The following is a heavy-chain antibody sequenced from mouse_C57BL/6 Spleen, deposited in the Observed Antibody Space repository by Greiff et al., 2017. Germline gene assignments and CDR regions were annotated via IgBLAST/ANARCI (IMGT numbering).Heavy chain of an antibody. J-gene: IGHJ3*01. CDR3: ARSGGDYGYGRFAV. Sequence: FQLQQSVAELVRPGASVKLSCTASGFNIKNTYMHWVKQRPEQGLEWIGRIDPANGNTTYAPKFKGKATITADTSSNPAYLQLSDLTSEDTAIYRCARSGGDYGYGRFAVWGKGTLVTVSA. V-gene: IGHV14-3*01. CDR1: GFNIKNTY. D-gene: IGHD2-2*01. CDR2: IDPANGNT.